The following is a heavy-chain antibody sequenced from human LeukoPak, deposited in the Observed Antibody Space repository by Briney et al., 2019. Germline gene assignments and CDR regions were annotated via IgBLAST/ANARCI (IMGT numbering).Heavy chain of an antibody. V-gene: IGHV3-23*01. D-gene: IGHD3-3*01. CDR1: GVTLSSYA. J-gene: IGHJ4*02. CDR2: ISGSGGST. CDR3: ARGSTYYDFWSGYYSDY. Sequence: PGGSLRLSCAASGVTLSSYAMSWVRQAPGKGLEWVSAISGSGGSTYYADSVKGRFTISRDNSKNTLYLQMNSLRAEDTAVYYCARGSTYYDFWSGYYSDYWGQGTLVTVSS.